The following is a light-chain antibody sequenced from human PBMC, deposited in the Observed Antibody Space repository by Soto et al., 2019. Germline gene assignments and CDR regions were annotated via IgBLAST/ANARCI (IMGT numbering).Light chain of an antibody. V-gene: IGLV2-14*01. CDR1: SSDVGGGNY. J-gene: IGLJ2*01. Sequence: QSVLTQPASVSGSPGQSITISCTGTSSDVGGGNYVSWYQKHPGKAPKLMIYDVTNRPSGLSYRFSGSKSGNTASLTISGLQADDEADYYCSSYTTTYTLIFGGGTKVTVL. CDR2: DVT. CDR3: SSYTTTYTLI.